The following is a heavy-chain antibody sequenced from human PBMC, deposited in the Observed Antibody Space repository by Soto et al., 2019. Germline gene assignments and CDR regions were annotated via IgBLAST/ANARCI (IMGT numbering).Heavy chain of an antibody. V-gene: IGHV1-46*03. CDR1: GYTFTSYY. Sequence: QVQLVQSGAEVKKPGASVKVSCKASGYTFTSYYIHWVRQVPGQGPEWMGLINASGGSPRYGQKFQGRLTMTRDTSTSTVYMELSSLRSEDTAVYYCAADSSGSSSLHIYWGQGALVTVSS. CDR3: AADSSGSSSLHIY. J-gene: IGHJ4*02. D-gene: IGHD3-22*01. CDR2: INASGGSP.